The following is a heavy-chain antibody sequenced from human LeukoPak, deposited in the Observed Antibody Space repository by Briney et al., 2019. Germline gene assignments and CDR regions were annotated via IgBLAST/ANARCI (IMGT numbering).Heavy chain of an antibody. D-gene: IGHD4-17*01. CDR3: ARTGRLQYGDYVAFDY. V-gene: IGHV3-23*01. Sequence: GGSLRHSCAASGFTFSSYAMSWVRQAPGKGLEWVSAISGSGGSTYYADSVKGRFTISRDNSKNTLYLQMNSLRAEDTAVYYCARTGRLQYGDYVAFDYWGQGTLVTVSS. CDR1: GFTFSSYA. J-gene: IGHJ4*02. CDR2: ISGSGGST.